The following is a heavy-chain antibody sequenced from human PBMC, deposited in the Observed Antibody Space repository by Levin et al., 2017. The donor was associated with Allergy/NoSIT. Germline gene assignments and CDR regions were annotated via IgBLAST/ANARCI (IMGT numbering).Heavy chain of an antibody. CDR1: GGSISSYY. V-gene: IGHV4-59*01. CDR3: ARYGMVQGVILFDP. CDR2: IYYSGST. J-gene: IGHJ5*02. D-gene: IGHD3-10*01. Sequence: GSLRLSCTVSGGSISSYYWSWIRQPPGKGLEWIGYIYYSGSTNYNPSLKSRVTISVDTSKNQFSLKLSSVTAADTAVYYCARYGMVQGVILFDPWGQGTLVTVSS.